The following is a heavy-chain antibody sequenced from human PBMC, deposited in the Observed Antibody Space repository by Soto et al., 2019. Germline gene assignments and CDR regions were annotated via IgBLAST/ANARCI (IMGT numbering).Heavy chain of an antibody. D-gene: IGHD3-10*02. CDR3: ARRVRPDFSYMDA. J-gene: IGHJ6*03. V-gene: IGHV3-64*01. Sequence: PGGSLRLSCAASGFTLSGYAIDWVRQAPGKGLEYVSGISSNGVGTYYANSVQGRFTISRDNSKNTVYLQMGSLRPEDMAVYYWARRVRPDFSYMDAWGKGTTVTVSS. CDR2: ISSNGVGT. CDR1: GFTLSGYA.